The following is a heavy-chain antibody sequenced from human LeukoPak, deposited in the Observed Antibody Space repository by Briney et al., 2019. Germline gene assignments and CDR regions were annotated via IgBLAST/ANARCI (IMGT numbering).Heavy chain of an antibody. CDR2: FDPEDGGT. Sequence: ASVKVSCKVSGYTLTELSMHWVRQAPGKGLEWMGGFDPEDGGTIYAQKFQGRVTTTEDTSTDTAYMELSSLRAEDTAVYYCANYAYYYYGMDVWGQGTTVTVSS. J-gene: IGHJ6*02. D-gene: IGHD4-17*01. CDR3: ANYAYYYYGMDV. CDR1: GYTLTELS. V-gene: IGHV1-24*01.